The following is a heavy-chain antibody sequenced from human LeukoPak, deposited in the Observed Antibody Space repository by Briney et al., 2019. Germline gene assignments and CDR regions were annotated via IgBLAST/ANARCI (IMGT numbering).Heavy chain of an antibody. CDR1: GGSFSGYY. D-gene: IGHD6-19*01. J-gene: IGHJ3*02. CDR2: INHSGST. CDR3: ASWVVAVAGRSAFDI. V-gene: IGHV4-34*01. Sequence: SETLSLTCAVYGGSFSGYYWSWIRQPPGKGLEWIGEINHSGSTNYNPSLKSRVTISVDTSKNQFSLKLSSVTAADTAVYYCASWVVAVAGRSAFDIWGQGTMVTVSS.